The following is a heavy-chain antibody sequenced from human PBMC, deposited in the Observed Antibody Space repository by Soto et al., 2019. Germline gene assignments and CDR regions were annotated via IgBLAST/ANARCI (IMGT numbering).Heavy chain of an antibody. Sequence: SETLSLTCTVSGDSISTFYWGWIRQSPGKELEWIGYVYYTGTTSCNPSLKSRVTISIDMSNNQFSLRLSSVNAADTAVYYCARGRTVRPYDDTTDFYYHSDYRGHGPLVTVSS. CDR1: GDSISTFY. J-gene: IGHJ4*01. CDR3: ARGRTVRPYDDTTDFYYHSDY. D-gene: IGHD2-21*02. V-gene: IGHV4-59*01. CDR2: VYYTGTT.